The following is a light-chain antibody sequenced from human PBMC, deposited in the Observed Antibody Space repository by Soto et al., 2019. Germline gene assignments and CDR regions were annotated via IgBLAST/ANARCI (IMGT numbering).Light chain of an antibody. CDR2: KAS. CDR1: QSISSW. CDR3: QQYNSYSAT. Sequence: IQMTQSPSTLSASVGDRVTITCRARQSISSWLAWYQQKPGKAPKLLIYKASSLESGVPSRFSGSGSGTEFTLTISSLQPDDFATYYCQQYNSYSATFGPGTKVDIK. J-gene: IGKJ3*01. V-gene: IGKV1-5*03.